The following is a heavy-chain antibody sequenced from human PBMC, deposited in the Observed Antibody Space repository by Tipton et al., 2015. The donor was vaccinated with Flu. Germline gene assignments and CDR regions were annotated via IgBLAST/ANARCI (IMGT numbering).Heavy chain of an antibody. CDR3: LVPSTLGY. Sequence: QMQLVQSGAEVKKPGASVKVSCKASAHAFNGFYMHWVRQAPGQGLEWMGWINLNSGDTNYAQTFQGRITLTRDTPISTAYMELNRLTSDDTAVFYCLVPSTLGYWGQGTLVTVSS. V-gene: IGHV1-2*02. CDR2: INLNSGDT. J-gene: IGHJ4*02. CDR1: AHAFNGFY. D-gene: IGHD3-3*02.